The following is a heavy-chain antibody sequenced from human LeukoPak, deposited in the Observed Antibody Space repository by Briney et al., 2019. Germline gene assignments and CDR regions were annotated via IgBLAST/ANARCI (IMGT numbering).Heavy chain of an antibody. CDR3: ARSGTEDGYNIYFDH. V-gene: IGHV3-23*01. J-gene: IGHJ4*02. CDR1: GFTFSTYA. CDR2: ISGSGSGS. Sequence: GGSLRLSCATPGFTFSTYAMSWVRQAPGKGLEWVSLISGSGSGSHYADSVKGRFTISRDNSKNILYLHMNSLRADDTAVYYCARSGTEDGYNIYFDHWGQGTLVTVSS. D-gene: IGHD5-24*01.